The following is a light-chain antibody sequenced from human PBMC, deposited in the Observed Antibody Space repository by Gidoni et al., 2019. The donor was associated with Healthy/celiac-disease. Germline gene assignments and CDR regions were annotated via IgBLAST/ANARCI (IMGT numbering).Light chain of an antibody. CDR3: QVWDSSTVV. CDR2: RDS. Sequence: SYELTQPLSVSVALGQTARITCGGNNIGSKNVHWYKQKPGQAPVRVIYRDSNRPPGIPERFSGSNSGNTATLTISRAQAGDEADYYCQVWDSSTVVFGGGTKLTVL. V-gene: IGLV3-9*01. J-gene: IGLJ2*01. CDR1: NIGSKN.